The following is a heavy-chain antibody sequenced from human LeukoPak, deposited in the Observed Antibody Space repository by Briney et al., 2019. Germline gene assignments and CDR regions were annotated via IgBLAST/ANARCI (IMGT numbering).Heavy chain of an antibody. Sequence: SVKVSCKASGGTFSSYVISWVRQAPGQGLEWMGGIIPIFGTANYAQKFQGRVTITADESTSTAYMELSSLRSEDTAVYYCARVPIRITIFGVVTFVEFDYWGQGTLVTVSS. CDR2: IIPIFGTA. CDR1: GGTFSSYV. D-gene: IGHD3-3*01. J-gene: IGHJ4*02. CDR3: ARVPIRITIFGVVTFVEFDY. V-gene: IGHV1-69*01.